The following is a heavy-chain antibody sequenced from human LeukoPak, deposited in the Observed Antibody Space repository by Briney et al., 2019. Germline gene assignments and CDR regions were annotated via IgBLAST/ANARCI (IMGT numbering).Heavy chain of an antibody. D-gene: IGHD3-9*01. CDR3: ARATYYDILTGYSDY. CDR1: GGSISSGDYY. J-gene: IGHJ4*02. Sequence: SETLSLTCTVSGGSISSGDYYWSWIRQPPGKGLEWIGYIYYSGSTYYNPSLKSRVTISVDTSKTQFSLKLSSVTAADTAVYYCARATYYDILTGYSDYWGQGTLVTVSS. V-gene: IGHV4-30-4*01. CDR2: IYYSGST.